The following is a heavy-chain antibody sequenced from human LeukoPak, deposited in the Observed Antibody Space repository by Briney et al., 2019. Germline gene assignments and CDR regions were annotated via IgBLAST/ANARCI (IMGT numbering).Heavy chain of an antibody. J-gene: IGHJ2*01. CDR3: ARPGGTVTTSDLYFDL. Sequence: SETLSLTCTVSGGSISSYYWSWIRQPPGKGLEWIGYIYYSGSTNYNPSLKSRVTISVDTSKNQFSLKLSSVTAADTAVYYCARPGGTVTTSDLYFDLWGRGTLVTVSS. V-gene: IGHV4-59*08. CDR2: IYYSGST. CDR1: GGSISSYY. D-gene: IGHD4-17*01.